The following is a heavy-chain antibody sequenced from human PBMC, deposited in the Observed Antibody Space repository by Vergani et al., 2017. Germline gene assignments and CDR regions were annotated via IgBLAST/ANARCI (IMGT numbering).Heavy chain of an antibody. Sequence: QVQLVQSGAEVKKPGASVKVSCKASGYTFTSYGISWVRQAPGQGLEWMGWISAYNGNTNYAQKFQGRVTITADKSTSTAYMELSSLRSEDTAVYYCARVGFGNYYDSSGYYYERAFDYWGQGTLVTVSS. D-gene: IGHD3-22*01. CDR1: GYTFTSYG. J-gene: IGHJ4*02. CDR2: ISAYNGNT. V-gene: IGHV1-18*04. CDR3: ARVGFGNYYDSSGYYYERAFDY.